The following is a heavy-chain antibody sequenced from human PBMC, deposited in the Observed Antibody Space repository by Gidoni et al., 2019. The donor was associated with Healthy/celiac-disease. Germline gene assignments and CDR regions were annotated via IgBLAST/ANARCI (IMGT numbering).Heavy chain of an antibody. CDR2: IYTSGST. V-gene: IGHV4-4*07. Sequence: QVQLQESGPGLVKPSETLSLTCTASGGSLISYSGSWIRQPAGKGLEWIGRIYTSGSTNYNPSLKSRVTMSVDTSKNQFSLKLSSVTAADTAVYYCARDYYDSSGYFRGRAFDIWGQGTMVTVSS. CDR1: GGSLISYS. D-gene: IGHD3-22*01. CDR3: ARDYYDSSGYFRGRAFDI. J-gene: IGHJ3*02.